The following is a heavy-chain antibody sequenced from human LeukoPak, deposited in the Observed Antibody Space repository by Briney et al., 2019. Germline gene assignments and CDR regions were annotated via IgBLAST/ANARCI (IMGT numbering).Heavy chain of an antibody. CDR1: GYTFTSYA. Sequence: ASVKVSCKASGYTFTSYAMHWVRQAPGQRLEWMGWINAGNGNTKYSQKFQGRVTITRDTSASTAYVELSSLRSEDTAVYYCARASGWYLDNWFDPWGQGTLVTVSS. CDR3: ARASGWYLDNWFDP. V-gene: IGHV1-3*01. D-gene: IGHD6-19*01. J-gene: IGHJ5*02. CDR2: INAGNGNT.